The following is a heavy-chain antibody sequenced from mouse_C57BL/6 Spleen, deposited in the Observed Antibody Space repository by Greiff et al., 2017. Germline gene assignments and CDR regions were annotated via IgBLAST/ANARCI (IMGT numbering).Heavy chain of an antibody. Sequence: VQLQESGAELVRPGTSVKVSCKASGYAFTNYLIEWVKQRPGQGLEWIGVINPGSGGTNYNEKFKGKATLTADKSSSTAYMQPSSLTSEDAAVYFCAREVSSGYGYWGQGTTLTVSS. CDR3: AREVSSGYGY. CDR2: INPGSGGT. D-gene: IGHD3-2*02. CDR1: GYAFTNYL. J-gene: IGHJ2*01. V-gene: IGHV1-54*01.